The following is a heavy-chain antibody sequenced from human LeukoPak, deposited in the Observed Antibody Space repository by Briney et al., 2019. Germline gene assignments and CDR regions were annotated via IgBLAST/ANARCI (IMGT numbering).Heavy chain of an antibody. CDR3: ARAPRGYDFWSGYYPDY. CDR2: IRYDGSNK. V-gene: IGHV3-30*02. J-gene: IGHJ4*02. CDR1: GFTFSSYG. D-gene: IGHD3-3*01. Sequence: QPGGSLRLSCAASGFTFSSYGMHWVRQAPGKGLEWVAFIRYDGSNKYYADSVKGRFTISRDTAKKSLYLHMNSLRVEDTAVYYCARAPRGYDFWSGYYPDYWGQGTLVTVSS.